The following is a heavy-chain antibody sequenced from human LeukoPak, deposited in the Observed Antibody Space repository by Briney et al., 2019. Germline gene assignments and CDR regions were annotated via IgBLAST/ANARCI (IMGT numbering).Heavy chain of an antibody. J-gene: IGHJ5*02. CDR1: GFTFSSYS. CDR2: ISSSSSTI. D-gene: IGHD1-1*01. CDR3: ARDRWNHREWFDP. Sequence: PGGSLRLSCAASGFTFSSYSMNWVRQAPGKGLEWVSYISSSSSTIYYADSVKGRFTISRDNAKNSLYLQMNSLRAEDTAAYYCARDRWNHREWFDPWGQGTLVTVSS. V-gene: IGHV3-48*01.